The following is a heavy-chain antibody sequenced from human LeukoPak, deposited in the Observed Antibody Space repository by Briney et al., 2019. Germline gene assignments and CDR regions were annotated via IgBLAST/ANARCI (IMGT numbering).Heavy chain of an antibody. CDR1: GLTFSSYS. J-gene: IGHJ3*02. CDR2: ISSSSSYI. D-gene: IGHD2-15*01. Sequence: GGSLRLSCAASGLTFSSYSMNWVRQAPGKGLEWVSSISSSSSYIYYADSVKGRFTISRDNAKNSLYLQMNSLRAEDTAVYYCARGTGCSGGSCYNKAFDIWGQGTMVTVSS. CDR3: ARGTGCSGGSCYNKAFDI. V-gene: IGHV3-21*01.